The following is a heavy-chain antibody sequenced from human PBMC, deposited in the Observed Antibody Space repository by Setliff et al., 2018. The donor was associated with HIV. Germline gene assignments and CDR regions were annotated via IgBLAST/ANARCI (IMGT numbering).Heavy chain of an antibody. Sequence: SETLSLTCTVSGGSISSGTYYWSWIRQPAGKALEWIGHLYTSGSTNYNPSLKSRVTISVDTSKNQFFLKLSSVTAADTAVYYCVRGYCSSTTRYDDYYYMDVWGKGSTVTVSS. J-gene: IGHJ6*03. CDR1: GGSISSGTYY. V-gene: IGHV4-61*09. CDR3: VRGYCSSTTRYDDYYYMDV. D-gene: IGHD2-2*01. CDR2: LYTSGST.